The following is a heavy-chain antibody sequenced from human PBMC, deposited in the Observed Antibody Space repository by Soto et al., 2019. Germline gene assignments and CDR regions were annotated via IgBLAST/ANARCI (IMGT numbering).Heavy chain of an antibody. CDR2: IYYSGST. V-gene: IGHV4-39*01. CDR3: ARHFSSGWSPGWFDP. Sequence: PSATLSLTCTVSGGSISSSSYYWGWIRQPPGKGLEWIGSIYYSGSTYYNPSLKSRVTISVDTSKNQFSLKLSSVTAADTAVYYCARHFSSGWSPGWFDPWGQGTLVTVSS. D-gene: IGHD6-19*01. J-gene: IGHJ5*02. CDR1: GGSISSSSYY.